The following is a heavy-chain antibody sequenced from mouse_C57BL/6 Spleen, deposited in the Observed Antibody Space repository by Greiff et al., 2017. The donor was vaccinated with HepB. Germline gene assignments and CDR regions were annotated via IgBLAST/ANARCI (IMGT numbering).Heavy chain of an antibody. CDR3: ARHYYSNYGYAMDY. CDR2: INPYNGGT. Sequence: VQLKESGPVLVKPGASVKMSCKASGYTFTDYYMNWVKQSHGKSLEWIGVINPYNGGTSYNQKFKGKATLTVDKSSSTAYMELNSLTSEDSAVYYCARHYYSNYGYAMDYWGQGTSVTVSS. V-gene: IGHV1-19*01. D-gene: IGHD2-5*01. CDR1: GYTFTDYY. J-gene: IGHJ4*01.